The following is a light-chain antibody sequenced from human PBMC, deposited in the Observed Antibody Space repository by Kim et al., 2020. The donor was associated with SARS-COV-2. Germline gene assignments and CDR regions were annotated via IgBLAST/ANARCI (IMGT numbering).Light chain of an antibody. Sequence: PGESATLPCRASQSVSSNYLAWYHQRPGQAPRLLIYLASTRATGAPDRFSGSGSGTDFTLTIRRLEPEDSGVFYCQQYDTSPYTFGQGTKVDIK. CDR2: LAS. J-gene: IGKJ2*01. V-gene: IGKV3-20*01. CDR3: QQYDTSPYT. CDR1: QSVSSNY.